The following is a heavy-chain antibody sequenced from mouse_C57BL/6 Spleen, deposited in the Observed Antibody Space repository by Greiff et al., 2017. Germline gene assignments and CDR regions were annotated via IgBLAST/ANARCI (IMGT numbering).Heavy chain of an antibody. D-gene: IGHD2-2*01. CDR3: AREGNGTYGWAY. Sequence: VQLQESGAELARPGASVKLSCKASGYTFTSYGISWVKQRTGQGLEWIGEIYPRSGNNYYNEKFKGKATLTADKSSSTAYMELRSLTSEDSAVYFCAREGNGTYGWAYWGQGTLVTVSA. CDR1: GYTFTSYG. J-gene: IGHJ3*01. V-gene: IGHV1-81*01. CDR2: IYPRSGNN.